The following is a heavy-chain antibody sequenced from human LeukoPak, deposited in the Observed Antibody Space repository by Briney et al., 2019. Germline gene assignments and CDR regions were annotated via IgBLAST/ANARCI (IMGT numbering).Heavy chain of an antibody. V-gene: IGHV4-30-2*01. J-gene: IGHJ3*02. CDR3: ARDSQLEAGAFDI. CDR1: GGSISSGGYS. CDR2: IYHSGST. D-gene: IGHD1-1*01. Sequence: SETLSLTCAVSGGSISSGGYSWSWIRQPPGKGLEWIGYIYHSGSTYYNPSLKSRVTISVYRSKNQFSLKLSSVTAADTAVYYCARDSQLEAGAFDIWGQGTMVTVSS.